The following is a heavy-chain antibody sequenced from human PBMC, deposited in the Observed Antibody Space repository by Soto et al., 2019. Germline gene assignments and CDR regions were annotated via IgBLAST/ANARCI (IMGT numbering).Heavy chain of an antibody. V-gene: IGHV3-33*01. Sequence: GGSLRLSCAASGFTFSSYGMHWVRQAPGKGLEWVAVIWYDGSNKYYADSVKGRFTISRDNSKNTLYLQMNSLRAEDTAVYYSARDSSSLDAFDIWGQGTMDTVSS. CDR3: ARDSSSLDAFDI. CDR2: IWYDGSNK. CDR1: GFTFSSYG. D-gene: IGHD6-13*01. J-gene: IGHJ3*02.